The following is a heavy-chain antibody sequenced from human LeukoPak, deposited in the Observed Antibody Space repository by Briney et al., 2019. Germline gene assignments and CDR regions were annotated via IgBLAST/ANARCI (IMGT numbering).Heavy chain of an antibody. J-gene: IGHJ4*02. D-gene: IGHD3-9*01. V-gene: IGHV4-4*07. CDR1: GGSISSYY. CDR2: IYTSGST. CDR3: AREQYDILTGYLPLDS. Sequence: SETLSLTCTVSGGSISSYYWSGIRQPAGKGLEWIGRIYTSGSTNYNPSLKSRVTMSVDTSKNQFSLKLSSVTAADTAVYYCAREQYDILTGYLPLDSWGQGTLVTVSS.